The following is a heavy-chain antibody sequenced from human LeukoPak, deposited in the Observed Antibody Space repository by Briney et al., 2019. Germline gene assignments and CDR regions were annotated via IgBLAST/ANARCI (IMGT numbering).Heavy chain of an antibody. D-gene: IGHD2-15*01. Sequence: PGGSLRPSCAASGFTFSAYWMHWVRQAPGKGLVWLSRINTGGNDITYADSVKGRFTISRDNAKNTLYLQMNSLTVEDTAVYFCARSLVVGGTRPNDYWGQGTLVTVSS. J-gene: IGHJ4*02. CDR3: ARSLVVGGTRPNDY. V-gene: IGHV3-74*01. CDR2: INTGGNDI. CDR1: GFTFSAYW.